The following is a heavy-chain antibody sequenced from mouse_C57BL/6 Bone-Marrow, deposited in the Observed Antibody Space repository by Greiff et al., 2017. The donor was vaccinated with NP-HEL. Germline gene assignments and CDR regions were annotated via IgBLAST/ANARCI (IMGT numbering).Heavy chain of an antibody. D-gene: IGHD4-1*01. V-gene: IGHV1-69*01. CDR3: ARNWVGDY. CDR2: IDPSDSYT. J-gene: IGHJ2*01. CDR1: GYTFTSYW. Sequence: VQLQQSGAELVMPGASVKLSCRASGYTFTSYWMHWVKQRPGQGLEWIGEIDPSDSYTNYNQKFKGKSTLTVDKSSSTAYMQLSSLTSEDSAVYYCARNWVGDYWGQGTTLTVSS.